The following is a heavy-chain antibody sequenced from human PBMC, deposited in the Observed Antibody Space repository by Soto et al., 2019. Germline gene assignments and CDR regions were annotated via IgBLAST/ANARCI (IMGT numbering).Heavy chain of an antibody. J-gene: IGHJ3*02. D-gene: IGHD1-26*01. V-gene: IGHV1-2*04. CDR2: INPNSGGT. CDR3: ARDIVGGRRDAFDI. CDR1: GYTFTGYD. Sequence: SSGKVCCKASGYTFTGYDMHWVRQAPGQGLEWMGWINPNSGGTNYAQKFQGWVTMTRDTSISTAYMELSRLRSDDTAVYYCARDIVGGRRDAFDIWGQGTMVTVSS.